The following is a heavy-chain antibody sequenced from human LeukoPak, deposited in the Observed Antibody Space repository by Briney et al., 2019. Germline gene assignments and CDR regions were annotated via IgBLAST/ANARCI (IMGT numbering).Heavy chain of an antibody. CDR3: AKYYDFWSGYYDSFDY. J-gene: IGHJ4*02. Sequence: GGSLRLSCAASGFTVSSNYMTWVRQAPGKGLEWVSAISGSGGSTYYADSVKGRFTISRDNSKNTLYLQMNSLRAEDTAVYYCAKYYDFWSGYYDSFDYWGQGTLVTVSS. V-gene: IGHV3-23*01. CDR1: GFTVSSNY. CDR2: ISGSGGST. D-gene: IGHD3-3*01.